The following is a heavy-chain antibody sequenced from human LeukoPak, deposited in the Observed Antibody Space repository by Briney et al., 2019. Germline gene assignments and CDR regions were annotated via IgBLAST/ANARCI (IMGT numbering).Heavy chain of an antibody. CDR3: ARWGSSPSGVGGLDY. Sequence: SETLSLTSTLPRDSICRGGSYWSWIRQHPGKGLERLGYIFNSGSSYYNPSLQSRVAISVDTSKNQFSLRLSSVTAADTAVYYCARWGSSPSGVGGLDYWGQGTLVTVSS. J-gene: IGHJ4*02. CDR1: RDSICRGGSY. D-gene: IGHD2-2*01. CDR2: IFNSGSS. V-gene: IGHV4-31*03.